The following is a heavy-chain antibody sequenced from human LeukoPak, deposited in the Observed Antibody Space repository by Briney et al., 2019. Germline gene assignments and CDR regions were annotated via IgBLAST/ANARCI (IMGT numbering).Heavy chain of an antibody. CDR1: GFIFSDYT. D-gene: IGHD4-17*01. V-gene: IGHV3-21*01. CDR3: ARDPSGASSTFDY. Sequence: PGGSLRLSCVASGFIFSDYTMNWVRQAPQKGLEWVSSISGGSGHIYYADSVQGRFTVSRDIAKNSLYLQMNSLRAEDTAVYYCARDPSGASSTFDYWGLGTLVTVSS. J-gene: IGHJ4*02. CDR2: ISGGSGHI.